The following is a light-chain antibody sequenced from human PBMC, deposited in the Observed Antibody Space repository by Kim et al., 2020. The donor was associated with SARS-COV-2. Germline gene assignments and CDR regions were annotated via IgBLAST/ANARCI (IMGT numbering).Light chain of an antibody. CDR3: QQSNRTPPT. J-gene: IGKJ1*01. V-gene: IGKV1-39*01. Sequence: ASVEDRDTITCRARQSISSDLNWYQQRPERAPMLRFYAAASLRRGVPSRCSGGGAGTDFTLTISSLQPEEIATYYSQQSNRTPPTFGQGTKVDIK. CDR1: QSISSD. CDR2: AAA.